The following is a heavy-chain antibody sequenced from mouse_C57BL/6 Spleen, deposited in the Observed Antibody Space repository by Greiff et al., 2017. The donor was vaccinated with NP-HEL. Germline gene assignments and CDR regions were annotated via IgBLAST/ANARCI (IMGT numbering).Heavy chain of an antibody. CDR1: GYAFSSSW. CDR3: ARSGDGYYEFSFAY. V-gene: IGHV1-82*01. J-gene: IGHJ3*01. CDR2: IYPGDGDT. D-gene: IGHD2-3*01. Sequence: QVQLKQSGPELVKPGASVKISCKASGYAFSSSWMNWVKQRPGKGLEWIGRIYPGDGDTNYNGKFKGKATLTAAKSSSTAYMQLSSLTSEDSAVYFCARSGDGYYEFSFAYWGQGTLVTVSA.